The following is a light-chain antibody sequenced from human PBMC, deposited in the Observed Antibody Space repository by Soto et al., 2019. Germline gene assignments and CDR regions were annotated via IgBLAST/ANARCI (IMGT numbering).Light chain of an antibody. CDR2: GAS. J-gene: IGKJ2*01. V-gene: IGKV3-20*01. CDR3: QQYGSSPPYT. Sequence: EIVLTQSPVTLSLSPGERATLSCRASQSVRSSQLAWYQQKPGQAPSILIYGASNRATGIPDRFSSSGSGTDFTLTISRLEPADFAVYYCQQYGSSPPYTFGQGTKLEIK. CDR1: QSVRSSQ.